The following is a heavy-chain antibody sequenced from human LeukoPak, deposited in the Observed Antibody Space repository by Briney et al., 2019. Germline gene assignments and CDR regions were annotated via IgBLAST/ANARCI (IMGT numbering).Heavy chain of an antibody. CDR1: GFXVSSNY. D-gene: IGHD3-3*02. V-gene: IGHV3-66*04. CDR2: IYSGGST. Sequence: GGSLRLSCAASGFXVSSNYMSWVRQAPGKGLEWVSVIYSGGSTYYADSVKGRFTISRDNAKNSLYLQMSRLRDEDTAVYYCARPFLGGAYWGQGTLVTVSS. CDR3: ARPFLGGAY. J-gene: IGHJ4*02.